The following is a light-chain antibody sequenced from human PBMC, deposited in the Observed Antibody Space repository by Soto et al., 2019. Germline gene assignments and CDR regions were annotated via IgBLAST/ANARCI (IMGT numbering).Light chain of an antibody. Sequence: EIVLTQSPGTLSLSPGERATLSCRASQSVSSSSLAWYQQNPGQAHRLLIYEASSRATGIPDRFSGSGSGTDFTLTIRRLEPEDVAVYYCKHYGDSSWTVGQGTKVDI. J-gene: IGKJ1*01. V-gene: IGKV3-20*01. CDR1: QSVSSSS. CDR3: KHYGDSSWT. CDR2: EAS.